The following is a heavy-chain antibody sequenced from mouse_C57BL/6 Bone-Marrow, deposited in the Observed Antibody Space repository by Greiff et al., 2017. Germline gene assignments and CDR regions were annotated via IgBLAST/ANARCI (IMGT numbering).Heavy chain of an antibody. D-gene: IGHD3-3*01. J-gene: IGHJ2*01. CDR2: IDPENGDT. Sequence: VQLQQSGAELVRPGASVTLSCTASGFNIKDDYMHWVKQRPEQGLEWIGWIDPENGDTEYASKFQGKATITADTSSNKAYLQLSSLTSEDTAVYYCTTEGFFDYWGQGTTLTDSS. CDR1: GFNIKDDY. CDR3: TTEGFFDY. V-gene: IGHV14-4*01.